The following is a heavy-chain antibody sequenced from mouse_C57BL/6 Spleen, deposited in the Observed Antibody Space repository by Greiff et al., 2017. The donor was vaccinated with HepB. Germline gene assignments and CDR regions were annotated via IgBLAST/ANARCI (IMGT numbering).Heavy chain of an antibody. CDR2: INPYNGDT. CDR1: GYSFTGYF. D-gene: IGHD2-4*01. Sequence: EVQLQQSGPELVKPGDSVKISCKASGYSFTGYFMNWVMQSHGKSLEWIGRINPYNGDTFYNQKFKGKATLTVDKSSSTAHMELRSLTSEDSAVYYCAKGYYEYDGGMDYWGQGTSVTVSS. J-gene: IGHJ4*01. V-gene: IGHV1-20*01. CDR3: AKGYYEYDGGMDY.